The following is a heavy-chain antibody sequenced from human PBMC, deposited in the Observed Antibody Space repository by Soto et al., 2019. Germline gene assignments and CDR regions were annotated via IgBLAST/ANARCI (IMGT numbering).Heavy chain of an antibody. CDR3: ARGFTGSAGRFDP. CDR1: GYNFATYW. Sequence: GESLKISCKGSGYNFATYWIAWVRQMPGRGLEYMGTISPSKSKTIYSPSFQGLVTISADTSLNTAYLQWGRLRASDTATYYCARGFTGSAGRFDPWVQGTVVTVSS. CDR2: ISPSKSKT. J-gene: IGHJ5*02. V-gene: IGHV5-51*01. D-gene: IGHD2-8*02.